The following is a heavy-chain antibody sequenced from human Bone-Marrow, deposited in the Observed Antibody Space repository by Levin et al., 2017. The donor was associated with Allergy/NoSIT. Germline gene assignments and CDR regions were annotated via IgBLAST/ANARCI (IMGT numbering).Heavy chain of an antibody. V-gene: IGHV4-34*01. CDR1: GGSFSGYY. CDR2: INHSGST. J-gene: IGHJ6*03. Sequence: PSETLSLTCAVYGGSFSGYYWSWIRQPPGKGLEWIGEINHSGSTNYSPSLKSRVTISVDTSKNQFSLRVSSVTAADTAVYYCARVPGVRDFRRAIIPFYYYYYMDVWGKGTTVTVSS. D-gene: IGHD3-10*01. CDR3: ARVPGVRDFRRAIIPFYYYYYMDV.